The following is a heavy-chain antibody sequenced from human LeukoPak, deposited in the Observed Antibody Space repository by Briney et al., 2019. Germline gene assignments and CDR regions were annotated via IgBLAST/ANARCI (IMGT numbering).Heavy chain of an antibody. Sequence: GGSLPLSCLASGCTFTDYYRGWIRQAPGKGLAGLSYISGSGTSILYEDSVKGRFTISRNNEKTSVDLKMNSLRAEDAAVYYCAKEGTYTYGASDFDYWGQGTLVTVSS. V-gene: IGHV3-11*01. D-gene: IGHD4/OR15-4a*01. CDR2: ISGSGTSI. CDR3: AKEGTYTYGASDFDY. J-gene: IGHJ4*02. CDR1: GCTFTDYY.